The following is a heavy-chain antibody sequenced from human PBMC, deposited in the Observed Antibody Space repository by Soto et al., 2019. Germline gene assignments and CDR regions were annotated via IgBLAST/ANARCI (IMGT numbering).Heavy chain of an antibody. D-gene: IGHD3-22*01. CDR1: GGSISTYY. CDR2: IYYSGST. V-gene: IGHV4-59*08. CDR3: ARLGGYYQALDS. Sequence: SETLSLTCTVSGGSISTYYWSWIRQPPGEGLEWIGYIYYSGSTNYNPSLKSRVTISVDTSKNQFSLKLSSVTAADTAVYCCARLGGYYQALDSWGPGTLVTVSS. J-gene: IGHJ4*02.